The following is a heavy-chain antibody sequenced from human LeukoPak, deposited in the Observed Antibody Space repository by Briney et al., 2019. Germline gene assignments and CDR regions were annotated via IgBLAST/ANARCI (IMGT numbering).Heavy chain of an antibody. CDR2: IKEDGSEE. CDR3: ARVEMATTIFDY. J-gene: IGHJ4*02. CDR1: GFNFRSYW. D-gene: IGHD5-24*01. Sequence: GGSLRLSCAASGFNFRSYWMSWVRQSPGKGLDWVANIKEDGSEEFYVDSVKGRFTISRENAKNSLYLQMNSLSAEDTAVYYCARVEMATTIFDYWGQGTLVTVSS. V-gene: IGHV3-7*04.